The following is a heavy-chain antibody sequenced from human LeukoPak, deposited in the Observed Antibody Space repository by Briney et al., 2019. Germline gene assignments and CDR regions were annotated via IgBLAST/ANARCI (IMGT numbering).Heavy chain of an antibody. J-gene: IGHJ4*02. CDR1: GGSISTYY. Sequence: ASETLSLTCSVSGGSISTYYWSWIRQPPEKGLEWIGYIYYTGSTNYNPSLKSRVTISVDTSKNQFSLKLSSVTAADTAVYYCARGIAARHDYWGQGTLVTVSS. CDR3: ARGIAARHDY. D-gene: IGHD6-6*01. V-gene: IGHV4-59*01. CDR2: IYYTGST.